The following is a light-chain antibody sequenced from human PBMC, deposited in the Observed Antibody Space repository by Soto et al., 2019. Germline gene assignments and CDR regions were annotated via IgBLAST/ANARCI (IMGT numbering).Light chain of an antibody. CDR2: GAF. Sequence: EIVLTQSPGTLSLSPGERATLSCRASQSVSSSYLAWYQHKPGQATRLLIYGAFSRATGVPDRFSGSGSGTDFIITISRLEPEDFSVYYCQQYGGSPLITFGQGTRLEIK. CDR1: QSVSSSY. J-gene: IGKJ5*01. CDR3: QQYGGSPLIT. V-gene: IGKV3-20*01.